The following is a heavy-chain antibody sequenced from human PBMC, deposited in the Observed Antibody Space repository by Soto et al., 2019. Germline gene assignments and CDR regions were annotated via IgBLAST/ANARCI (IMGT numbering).Heavy chain of an antibody. CDR1: GGSISSYD. CDR3: ARDQGYSYGRNDAFDI. Sequence: PSETLSLTCTVSGGSISSYDCSWVRQPPGKGVEWIGYIYYSGSTNYNPSLKSRVNISVDTSKNQFSLKLSSVTAADTAVYSCARDQGYSYGRNDAFDIWGQGTMVTVSS. CDR2: IYYSGST. D-gene: IGHD5-18*01. J-gene: IGHJ3*02. V-gene: IGHV4-59*01.